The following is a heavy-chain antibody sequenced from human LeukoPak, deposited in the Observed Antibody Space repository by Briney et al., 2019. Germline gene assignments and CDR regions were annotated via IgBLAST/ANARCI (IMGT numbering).Heavy chain of an antibody. J-gene: IGHJ4*02. CDR2: IYHSGST. D-gene: IGHD4-23*01. CDR3: ARDGENYGGNSY. CDR1: GGSISSGGYY. V-gene: IGHV4-30-2*01. Sequence: TSETLSLTCTVSGGSISSGGYYWSWIRQPPGKGLEWIGYIYHSGSTYYNPSLKSRVTISVDRSKNQFSLKLSSVTAADTAVYYCARDGENYGGNSYWGQGTLVTVSS.